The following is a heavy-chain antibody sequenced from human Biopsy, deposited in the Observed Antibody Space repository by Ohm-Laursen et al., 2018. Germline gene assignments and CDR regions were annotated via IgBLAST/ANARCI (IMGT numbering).Heavy chain of an antibody. Sequence: SGTLSLTCTVSGDSINSSYWSWIRQPPGKGLEWIGFISNSGNTNYNPSLKSRVTISVDTSKNQISLKLDSVTDADTAVFYCARRGSGGRSFDYWGQGSLVTVSS. D-gene: IGHD2-15*01. V-gene: IGHV4-59*08. CDR2: ISNSGNT. J-gene: IGHJ4*02. CDR3: ARRGSGGRSFDY. CDR1: GDSINSSY.